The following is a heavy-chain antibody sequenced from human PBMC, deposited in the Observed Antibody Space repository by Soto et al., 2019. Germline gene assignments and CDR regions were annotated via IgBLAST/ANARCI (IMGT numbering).Heavy chain of an antibody. CDR3: ARLGLYSSSSNPPHFDY. Sequence: PSETLSLTCTVSGVSISSYYWIWLRQPPGKGLEWIGYIYYSGSTNYNPSLKSRVTISVDTSKNQFSLKLSSVTAADTAVYYCARLGLYSSSSNPPHFDYWGQGTLVTVSS. CDR2: IYYSGST. D-gene: IGHD6-6*01. V-gene: IGHV4-59*01. CDR1: GVSISSYY. J-gene: IGHJ4*02.